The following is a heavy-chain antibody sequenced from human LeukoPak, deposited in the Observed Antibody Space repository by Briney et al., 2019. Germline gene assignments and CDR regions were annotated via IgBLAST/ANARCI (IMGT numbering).Heavy chain of an antibody. J-gene: IGHJ3*02. Sequence: PGGSLRLSCAASGFTFSSYAMSWVRQAPGKGLEWVSAISCSGGSTYYADSVKGRFTISRDNSKNTLCLQMKRLRADDTGVYYCAKEGYYYDSSARDDAFDIWGQGTMVTVSS. D-gene: IGHD3-22*01. CDR2: ISCSGGST. V-gene: IGHV3-23*01. CDR3: AKEGYYYDSSARDDAFDI. CDR1: GFTFSSYA.